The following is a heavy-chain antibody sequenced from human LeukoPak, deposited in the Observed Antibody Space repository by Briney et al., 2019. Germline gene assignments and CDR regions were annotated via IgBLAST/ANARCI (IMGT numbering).Heavy chain of an antibody. D-gene: IGHD3-22*01. J-gene: IGHJ4*02. CDR1: GFTVSSNY. V-gene: IGHV3-66*01. Sequence: GGSLRLSCAASGFTVSSNYMSWVRQAPGKGLEWVSVIYSGGSTYYADSVNGRFTISRDNSKNTLYLQMNSLRAEDTAVYYCARMTRYYDSSGYYAPFDYWGQGTLVTVSS. CDR2: IYSGGST. CDR3: ARMTRYYDSSGYYAPFDY.